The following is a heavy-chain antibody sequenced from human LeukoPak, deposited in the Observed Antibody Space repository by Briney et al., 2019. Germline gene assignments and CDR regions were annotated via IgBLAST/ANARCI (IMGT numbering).Heavy chain of an antibody. J-gene: IGHJ4*02. CDR3: AKERGSSWGTMDY. V-gene: IGHV3-30*02. CDR2: IRYDGRNQ. Sequence: GWSPRLSCAASGFTFSSYGMHWVRQAPGKGLEGVACIRYDGRNQYYAASVKGRFTISRDNSNNALYLQINSLRAEDTAVYYCAKERGSSWGTMDYWGQGTLVTVSS. D-gene: IGHD6-13*01. CDR1: GFTFSSYG.